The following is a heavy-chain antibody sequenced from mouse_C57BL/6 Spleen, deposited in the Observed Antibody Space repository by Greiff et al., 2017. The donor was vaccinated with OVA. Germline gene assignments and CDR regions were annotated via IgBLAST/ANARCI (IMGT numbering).Heavy chain of an antibody. V-gene: IGHV3-8*01. J-gene: IGHJ1*03. CDR2: ISYSGST. Sequence: EVQLKESGPGLAKPSQTLSLTCSVTGYSITSDYWNWIRKFPGNKLEYMGYISYSGSTYYDPSLKSRISITLDTSKNKYYLQFNSVTTEDTSTYYCARRNYGNYDWYFDVWGTGTTVTVSS. CDR1: GYSITSDY. CDR3: ARRNYGNYDWYFDV. D-gene: IGHD2-1*01.